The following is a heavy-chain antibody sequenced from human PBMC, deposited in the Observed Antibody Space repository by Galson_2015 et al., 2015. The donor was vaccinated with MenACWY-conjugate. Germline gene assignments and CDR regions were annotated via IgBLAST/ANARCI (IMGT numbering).Heavy chain of an antibody. D-gene: IGHD3-10*01. CDR2: IRSKANSYAT. J-gene: IGHJ6*03. V-gene: IGHV3-73*01. Sequence: SLRLSCAASGFTFSGSAMHWVRQASGEGLEWVGRIRSKANSYATAYAASVKGRFTISRDDSKNTAYLQMNSLKTEDTAVYYCTRHDIMGIGSGYYYMDVWGKGTTVTVSS. CDR1: GFTFSGSA. CDR3: TRHDIMGIGSGYYYMDV.